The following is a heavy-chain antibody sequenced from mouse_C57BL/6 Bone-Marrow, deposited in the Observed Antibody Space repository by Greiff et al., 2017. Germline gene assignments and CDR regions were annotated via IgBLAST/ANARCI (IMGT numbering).Heavy chain of an antibody. Sequence: EVKLVESGGGLVKPGGSLKLSCAASGFTFSDYGMHWVRQAPEKGLEWVAYISSGSSTIYYADTVKGRFTISRDNAKNTLCLQMTSLRSEDTAMYYCLYGDYVSYAMDYWGQGTSVTVSS. CDR2: ISSGSSTI. CDR1: GFTFSDYG. V-gene: IGHV5-17*01. J-gene: IGHJ4*01. CDR3: LYGDYVSYAMDY. D-gene: IGHD2-13*01.